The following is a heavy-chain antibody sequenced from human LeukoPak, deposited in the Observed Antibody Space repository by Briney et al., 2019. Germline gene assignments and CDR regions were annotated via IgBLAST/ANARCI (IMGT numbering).Heavy chain of an antibody. CDR3: ARAASLDY. V-gene: IGHV4-59*01. CDR2: IYYSGTT. CDR1: GGSIGNFY. D-gene: IGHD2-2*01. J-gene: IGHJ4*02. Sequence: SETLSLTCTVSGGSIGNFYWNWIRQSPGKGLEWIVYIYYSGTTNYNPSLKSRVTISLGMSSNQFSLRLDSVTAADTAVYYCARAASLDYWGQGILVTVSS.